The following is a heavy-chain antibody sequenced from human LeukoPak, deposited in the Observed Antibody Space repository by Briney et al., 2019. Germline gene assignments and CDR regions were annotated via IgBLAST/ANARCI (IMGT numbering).Heavy chain of an antibody. CDR2: IYYSGST. CDR1: GGSISSSSYY. D-gene: IGHD6-13*01. Sequence: SETLSLTCTVSGGSISSSSYYWGWIRQPPGTGLEWIGSIYYSGSTYYNPSLKSRVTISVDTSKNQFSLKLSSVTAADTAVYYCARRGIAAAGVDTYDYWGQGTLVTVSS. V-gene: IGHV4-39*01. CDR3: ARRGIAAAGVDTYDY. J-gene: IGHJ4*02.